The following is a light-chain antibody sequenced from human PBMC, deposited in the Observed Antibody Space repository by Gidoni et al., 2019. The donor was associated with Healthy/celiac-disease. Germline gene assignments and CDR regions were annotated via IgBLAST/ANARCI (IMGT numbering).Light chain of an antibody. CDR2: GAS. Sequence: EIVLTQSPGTLSWSPGERATLSCRASQSVSSSYLAWYQQKPGQAPRLLIYGASSRAAGIPDRFSGSGSGTDFTLTISRLEPEDFAVYYCQQYGSSPLFTVGPGTKVDIK. CDR3: QQYGSSPLFT. J-gene: IGKJ3*01. V-gene: IGKV3-20*01. CDR1: QSVSSSY.